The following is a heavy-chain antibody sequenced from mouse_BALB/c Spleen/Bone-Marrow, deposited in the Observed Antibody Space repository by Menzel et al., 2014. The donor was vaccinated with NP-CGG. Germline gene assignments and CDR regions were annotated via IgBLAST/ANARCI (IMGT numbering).Heavy chain of an antibody. Sequence: QVQLQQSGAELVKPGASVKLSCKASGYTFISYWMHWVKQRPGQGLEWIGEINPSNGRTNYNEKFKSKATLTVDKSSSTAYMQLSSLTSEDSAVYYCASYYGNYAYWGQGTLVTVSA. CDR2: INPSNGRT. J-gene: IGHJ3*01. CDR1: GYTFISYW. CDR3: ASYYGNYAY. D-gene: IGHD2-1*01. V-gene: IGHV1S81*02.